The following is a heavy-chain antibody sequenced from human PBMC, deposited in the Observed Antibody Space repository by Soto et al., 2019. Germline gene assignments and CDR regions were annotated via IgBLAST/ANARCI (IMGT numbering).Heavy chain of an antibody. D-gene: IGHD6-19*01. Sequence: QVQLQESGPGLVKPSETLSLTCTVSGGAVSSYYWSWIRQPPGKGLEWIGYIYHSGRTNYNPSLKSRVTISIDTSKNQFSLNLSSVTAADTAVYYCAKDAAVPGPLDHWGRGTLVTVSS. V-gene: IGHV4-59*02. CDR1: GGAVSSYY. CDR2: IYHSGRT. J-gene: IGHJ4*02. CDR3: AKDAAVPGPLDH.